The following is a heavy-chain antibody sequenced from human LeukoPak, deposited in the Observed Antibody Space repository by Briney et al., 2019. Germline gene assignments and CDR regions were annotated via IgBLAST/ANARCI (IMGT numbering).Heavy chain of an antibody. V-gene: IGHV1-2*02. Sequence: GESLKISCKASGCTFTGYYMHWVRQAPGQGLEWMGWINPNSGGTNYAQKFQGRVTMTRDTSISTAYMELSRLRSDDTAVYYCAREGTTRIAAAGSWGYYYYYYMDVWGKGTTVTVSS. CDR3: AREGTTRIAAAGSWGYYYYYYMDV. CDR1: GCTFTGYY. CDR2: INPNSGGT. J-gene: IGHJ6*03. D-gene: IGHD6-13*01.